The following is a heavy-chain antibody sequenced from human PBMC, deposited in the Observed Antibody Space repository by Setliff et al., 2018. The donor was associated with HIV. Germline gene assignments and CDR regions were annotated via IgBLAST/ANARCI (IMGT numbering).Heavy chain of an antibody. V-gene: IGHV3-48*01. CDR2: ISSSSSTI. CDR1: GFTFSTYW. D-gene: IGHD7-27*01. J-gene: IGHJ5*02. Sequence: PGGSLRLSCAASGFTFSTYWMHWVRQAPGKGLEWVSYISSSSSTIYYADSVTGRFTISRDNSKNTLYLQMNSLRAEDTAVYYCARTLGMGWFDPWGQGTLVTVSS. CDR3: ARTLGMGWFDP.